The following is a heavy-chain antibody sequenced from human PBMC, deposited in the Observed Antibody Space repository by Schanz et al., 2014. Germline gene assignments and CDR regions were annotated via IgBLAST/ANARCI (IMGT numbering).Heavy chain of an antibody. V-gene: IGHV3-74*02. CDR2: IDGEGGDT. J-gene: IGHJ3*01. Sequence: EVQLLESGGGLVQPGRSLRLSCAASGFTFRNNWMHWFRQGPGKGLSWVSRIDGEGGDTRYADSVKGRFTVFRDNARNMVFLQMNSLRDDDTAVYYCASPSVSWGQGTMVTVSS. D-gene: IGHD3-3*01. CDR1: GFTFRNNW. CDR3: ASPSVS.